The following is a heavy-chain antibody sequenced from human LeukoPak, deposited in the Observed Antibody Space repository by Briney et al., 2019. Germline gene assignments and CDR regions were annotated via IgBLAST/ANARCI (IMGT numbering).Heavy chain of an antibody. D-gene: IGHD5-12*01. CDR1: GFTFSSYW. V-gene: IGHV3-30*03. J-gene: IGHJ4*02. CDR3: ARGPSGHDTYFDY. CDR2: REYDGSNK. Sequence: GGSLRLSCAASGFTFSSYWMSWVRQAPGKGLEWVAVREYDGSNKYYADSVKGRFTISRDNFENTLSLQMNSLRAEDTAVYYCARGPSGHDTYFDYWGQGTLVTVSS.